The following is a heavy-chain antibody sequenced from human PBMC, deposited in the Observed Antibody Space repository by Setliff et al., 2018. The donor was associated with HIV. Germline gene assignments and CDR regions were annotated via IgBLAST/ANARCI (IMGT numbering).Heavy chain of an antibody. Sequence: SVKVSCKASRGTFSSYAISWVRQAPGQGLDWMGGIIPVFGTTNYAQKFQGRVTITADESTSTAYMELSSLRSEDTAVYYCARGGVYYYDSSGWSMDYWGQGTLVTVSS. CDR3: ARGGVYYYDSSGWSMDY. D-gene: IGHD3-22*01. V-gene: IGHV1-69*13. J-gene: IGHJ4*02. CDR2: IIPVFGTT. CDR1: RGTFSSYA.